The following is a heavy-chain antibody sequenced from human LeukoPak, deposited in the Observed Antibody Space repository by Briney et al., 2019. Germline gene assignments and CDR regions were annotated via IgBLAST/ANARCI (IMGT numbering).Heavy chain of an antibody. V-gene: IGHV4-34*01. CDR1: GGSFSGYY. CDR2: INHSGST. J-gene: IGHJ4*02. Sequence: TETLSLTCAVYGGSFSGYYWSWIRQPPGKGLEWIGEINHSGSTNYNPSLKSRVTISVDTSKNQFSLKLSSVTAADTAVYYCARNVGTRFDYWGQGTLVTGSS. CDR3: ARNVGTRFDY.